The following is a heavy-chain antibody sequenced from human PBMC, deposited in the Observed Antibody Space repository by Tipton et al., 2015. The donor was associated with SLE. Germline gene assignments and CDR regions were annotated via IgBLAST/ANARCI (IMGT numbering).Heavy chain of an antibody. V-gene: IGHV3-7*01. CDR2: IKQDGSEK. Sequence: SLRLSCAASGFTFSSYWMSWVRQAPGKGLEWVANIKQDGSEKYYVDSVKGRFTISRDNAKNSLYLQMNSLRAEDTAVYYCTTDWIFGVVPGAFDIWGQGTMVTVSS. CDR3: TTDWIFGVVPGAFDI. CDR1: GFTFSSYW. J-gene: IGHJ3*02. D-gene: IGHD3-3*01.